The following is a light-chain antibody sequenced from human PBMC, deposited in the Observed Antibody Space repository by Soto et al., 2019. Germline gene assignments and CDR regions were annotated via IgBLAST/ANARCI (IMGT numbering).Light chain of an antibody. CDR1: QTIRNY. CDR3: QQYGLQGT. Sequence: DIQMTQSPSTLSVFVGDRVTITCRASQTIRNYLAWYQQKPGKAPDLLIYDASSLENEVPSRFSGSGFGTEFTLTISSLQPDDSATYYCQQYGLQGTFGQGTKVDIK. J-gene: IGKJ1*01. CDR2: DAS. V-gene: IGKV1-5*01.